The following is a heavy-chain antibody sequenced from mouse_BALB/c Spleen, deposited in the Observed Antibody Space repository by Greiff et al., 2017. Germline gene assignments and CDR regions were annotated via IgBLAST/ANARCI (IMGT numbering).Heavy chain of an antibody. J-gene: IGHJ4*01. CDR2: IDPANGNT. CDR3: ASMVTTGGDAMDY. CDR1: GFNIKDTY. V-gene: IGHV14-3*02. Sequence: EVQLQQSGAELVKPGASVKLSCTASGFNIKDTYMHWVKQRPEQGLEWIGRIDPANGNTKYDPKFQGKATITADTSSNTAYLQLSSLTSEDTAVYYCASMVTTGGDAMDYWGQGTSVTVSS. D-gene: IGHD2-1*01.